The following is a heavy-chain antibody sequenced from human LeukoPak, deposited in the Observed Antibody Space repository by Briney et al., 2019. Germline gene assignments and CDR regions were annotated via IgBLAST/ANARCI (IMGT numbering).Heavy chain of an antibody. D-gene: IGHD6-19*01. V-gene: IGHV3-73*01. CDR1: GFTFSDSA. CDR3: VTAVAGPDY. J-gene: IGHJ4*02. CDR2: IRSKANSYAT. Sequence: GGSLKHSSAATGFTFSDSAMPWVRQASGKWLQWVGRIRSKANSYATAYAASVKGRFTISRDESKNTAYLQMNSLKTEDTAVYYCVTAVAGPDYWSQGTLVTVSS.